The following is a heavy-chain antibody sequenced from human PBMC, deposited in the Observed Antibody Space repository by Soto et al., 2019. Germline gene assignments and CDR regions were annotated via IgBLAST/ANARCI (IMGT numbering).Heavy chain of an antibody. CDR2: INAGNGDT. J-gene: IGHJ5*02. D-gene: IGHD2-2*01. CDR3: ARVPRYSYDIVAVPAVMFDVWFDP. Sequence: VRQAPGQSLEWVGWINAGNGDTKYSQRFQGRVTITRDTSSSTAYMELSSMRSEDTAVYYCARVPRYSYDIVAVPAVMFDVWFDPWGQGTLVTVSS. V-gene: IGHV1-3*01.